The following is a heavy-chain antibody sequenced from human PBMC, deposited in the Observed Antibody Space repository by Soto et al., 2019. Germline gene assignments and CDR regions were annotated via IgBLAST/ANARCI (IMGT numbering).Heavy chain of an antibody. CDR2: INHSGST. J-gene: IGHJ5*02. Sequence: LSLTCAVYGGSSSGYYWSWIRQPPGKGLEWIGEINHSGSTNYNPSLKSRVTISVDTSKNQFSLKLRSVTAADTAVYYCASAGYCSSKSCYNGTWFDPWGQGTLVTVSS. CDR1: GGSSSGYY. D-gene: IGHD2-2*02. V-gene: IGHV4-34*01. CDR3: ASAGYCSSKSCYNGTWFDP.